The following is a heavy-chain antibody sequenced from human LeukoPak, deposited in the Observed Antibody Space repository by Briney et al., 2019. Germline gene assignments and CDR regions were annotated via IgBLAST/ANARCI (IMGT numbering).Heavy chain of an antibody. V-gene: IGHV3-30-3*01. Sequence: GGSLRLSCAVSGFTFSIYAMHWVRQAPGKGLEWVAVISYDGSNEYYADSVKGRFTISRDNSKNTLYLQMNSLRAEDTAVYYCARSPLDSGSYAFDYWGQGTLVTVSS. CDR3: ARSPLDSGSYAFDY. CDR1: GFTFSIYA. J-gene: IGHJ4*02. CDR2: ISYDGSNE. D-gene: IGHD1-26*01.